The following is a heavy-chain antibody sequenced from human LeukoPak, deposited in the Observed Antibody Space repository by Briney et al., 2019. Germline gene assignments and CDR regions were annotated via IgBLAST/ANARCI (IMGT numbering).Heavy chain of an antibody. CDR3: TRGGVDYYYYYMDV. V-gene: IGHV3-49*04. D-gene: IGHD2-15*01. CDR1: GFTFGDYA. CDR2: IRSKAYGGTT. J-gene: IGHJ6*03. Sequence: QPGRSLRLSCTASGFTFGDYAMSWVRQAPGKGLEWVGLIRSKAYGGTTEYAASAKGRFTISRDDSKSIAYLQMNSLKTEDTAVYYCTRGGVDYYYYYMDVWGKGTTVTVSS.